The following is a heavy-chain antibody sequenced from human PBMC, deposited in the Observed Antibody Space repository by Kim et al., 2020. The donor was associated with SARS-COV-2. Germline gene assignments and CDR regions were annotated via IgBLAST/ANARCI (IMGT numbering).Heavy chain of an antibody. V-gene: IGHV4-39*01. CDR1: GDSISSSPYY. CDR2: IYYSGIT. CDR3: GRHYRTRGAGDGLDV. D-gene: IGHD3-10*01. J-gene: IGHJ6*02. Sequence: SETLSLTCTVSGDSISSSPYYWGWIRQPPGKGLEWIGSIYYSGITYSNPSLKGRVIMSVDTSKNQFSLKLTSVTAADTAVYSCGRHYRTRGAGDGLDVWGLGTTVTVSS.